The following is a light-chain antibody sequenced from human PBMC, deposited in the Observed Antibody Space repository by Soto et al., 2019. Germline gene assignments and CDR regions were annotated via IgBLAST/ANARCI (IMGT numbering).Light chain of an antibody. CDR2: DAS. CDR3: HQYNSYSRS. CDR1: QNINIW. Sequence: IHMTQSPSTLSASVGDRVTITCRASQNINIWLAWYQQKPGKAPKLLIYDASSLQSGVPSRFRGTTSGTEFTLTISSLQPDDFATYYCHQYNSYSRSFGGGTKVDIK. J-gene: IGKJ4*01. V-gene: IGKV1-5*01.